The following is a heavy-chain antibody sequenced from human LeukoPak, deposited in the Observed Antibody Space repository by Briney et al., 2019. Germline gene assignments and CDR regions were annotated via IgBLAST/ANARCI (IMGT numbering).Heavy chain of an antibody. CDR3: ARRGYSYGFRWYFDL. CDR1: GFTFSSYD. V-gene: IGHV3-13*01. CDR2: IGTAGDT. D-gene: IGHD5-18*01. Sequence: GGSLRLSCAASGFTFSSYDMHWVRQATGKGLEWVSAIGTAGDTYYPGSVKGRFTISRKNAKNSLYLQMNSLRAGDTAVYYCARRGYSYGFRWYFDLWGRGTLVTVSS. J-gene: IGHJ2*01.